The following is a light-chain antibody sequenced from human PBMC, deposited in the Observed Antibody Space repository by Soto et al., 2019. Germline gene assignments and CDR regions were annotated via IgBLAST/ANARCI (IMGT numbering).Light chain of an antibody. J-gene: IGLJ2*01. Sequence: QAVVTQPPSVSGAPGQRVTISCTGSSSNIGAGYDVHWYQQLPGTDPKLLIYGNSNRPSGVPDRFSGSKSGTSASLAITGLQAEDEADYYCQSYDSSRGVFGGGTKLTVL. V-gene: IGLV1-40*01. CDR3: QSYDSSRGV. CDR1: SSNIGAGYD. CDR2: GNS.